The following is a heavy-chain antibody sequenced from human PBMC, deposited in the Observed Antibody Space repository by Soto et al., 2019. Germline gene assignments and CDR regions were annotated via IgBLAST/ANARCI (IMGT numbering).Heavy chain of an antibody. CDR1: GYTFTSYD. D-gene: IGHD6-19*01. V-gene: IGHV1-8*01. J-gene: IGHJ6*02. CDR3: ARVDSSGWMYYYYYGMDV. CDR2: MNPNSGNT. Sequence: KVSCKASGYTFTSYDINWVRQATGQGLEWMGWMNPNSGNTGYAQKFQGRVTMTRNTSISTAYMELSSLRSEDTAVYYCARVDSSGWMYYYYYGMDVCGQLPTVTVAS.